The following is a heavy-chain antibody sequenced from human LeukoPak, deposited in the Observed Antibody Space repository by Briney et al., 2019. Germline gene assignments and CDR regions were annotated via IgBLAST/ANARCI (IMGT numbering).Heavy chain of an antibody. CDR1: GFTFSSYS. CDR3: AKGGVLYYYGSGSHFDY. V-gene: IGHV3-23*01. CDR2: ITGSGGST. J-gene: IGHJ4*02. Sequence: GGSLRLSCAASGFTFSSYSMNWVRQAPGKGLEWVSAITGSGGSTYYADSVKGRFIISRDNSKNTLYLQMNSLRAEDTAVYYCAKGGVLYYYGSGSHFDYWGQGTLVTVSP. D-gene: IGHD3-10*01.